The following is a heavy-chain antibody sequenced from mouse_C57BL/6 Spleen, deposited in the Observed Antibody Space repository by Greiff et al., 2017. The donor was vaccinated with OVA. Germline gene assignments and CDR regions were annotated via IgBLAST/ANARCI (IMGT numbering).Heavy chain of an antibody. CDR1: GYTFTSYW. J-gene: IGHJ2*01. CDR2: IHPNSGST. V-gene: IGHV1-64*01. CDR3: ARSKYGSNYFDY. D-gene: IGHD1-1*01. Sequence: QVHVKQPGAELVKPGASVKLSCKASGYTFTSYWMHWVKQRPGQGLEWIGMIHPNSGSTNYNEKFKSKATLTVDKSSSTAYMQLSSLTSEDSAVYYCARSKYGSNYFDYWGQGTTLTVSS.